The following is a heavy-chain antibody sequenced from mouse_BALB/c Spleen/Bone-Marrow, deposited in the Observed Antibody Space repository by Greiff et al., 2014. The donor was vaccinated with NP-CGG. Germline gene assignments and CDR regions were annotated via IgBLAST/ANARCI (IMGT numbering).Heavy chain of an antibody. J-gene: IGHJ4*01. CDR2: IYPGNVNT. V-gene: IGHV1S56*01. Sequence: VKLQESGPELVKPGASVRISCKASGYTFTSYYIHWVKQRPGQGLEWIGWIYPGNVNTKYNEKFKVKATLTADKSSSTAYMQPSSLTSEDSAVYFCASHKWAMDYWGQGTSVTVSS. CDR1: GYTFTSYY. CDR3: ASHKWAMDY. D-gene: IGHD1-3*01.